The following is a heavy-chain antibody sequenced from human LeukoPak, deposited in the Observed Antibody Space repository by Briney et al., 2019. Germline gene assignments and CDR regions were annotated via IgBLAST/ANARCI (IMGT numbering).Heavy chain of an antibody. Sequence: PGGPLSLSCAASGLSFSIYAMNWVRQAPGKGLEGGAVITYDGSIKYYADSVKGRFTISRDNSKNTLYVQMNNLRTEDTAVYYCARAPIFQSPGGWYFDLWGRGTLVTVSS. CDR3: ARAPIFQSPGGWYFDL. CDR1: GLSFSIYA. CDR2: ITYDGSIK. D-gene: IGHD3-9*01. V-gene: IGHV3-30*04. J-gene: IGHJ2*01.